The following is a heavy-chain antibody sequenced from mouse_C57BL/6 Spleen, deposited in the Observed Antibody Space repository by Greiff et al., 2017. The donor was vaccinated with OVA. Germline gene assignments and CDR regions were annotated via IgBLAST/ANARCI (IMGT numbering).Heavy chain of an antibody. J-gene: IGHJ4*01. V-gene: IGHV1-72*01. CDR2: IGPNSGGT. CDR3: ASYGNYVPYAMDY. D-gene: IGHD2-1*01. CDR1: GYTFTSYW. Sequence: VQLQQPGAELVKPGASVKLSCKASGYTFTSYWMHWVKQRPGRGLEWIGRIGPNSGGTKYNEKFKSKATLTVDKPSSTAYMQLSSLTSEDSAVYYCASYGNYVPYAMDYWGQGTSVTVSS.